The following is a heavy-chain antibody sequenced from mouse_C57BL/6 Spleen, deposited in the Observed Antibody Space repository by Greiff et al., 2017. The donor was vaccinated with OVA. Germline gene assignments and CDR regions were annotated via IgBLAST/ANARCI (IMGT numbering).Heavy chain of an antibody. Sequence: QVQLQQPGAELVMPGASVKLSCKASGYTFTSYWMHWVKQRPGQGLEWIGEIDPSDSYTNYNQKFKGKSTLTVDKSSSTAYMQLSSLTSEDSAVYYCARGEGNYVGYWGQGTTLTVSS. J-gene: IGHJ2*01. CDR2: IDPSDSYT. CDR3: ARGEGNYVGY. V-gene: IGHV1-69*01. CDR1: GYTFTSYW.